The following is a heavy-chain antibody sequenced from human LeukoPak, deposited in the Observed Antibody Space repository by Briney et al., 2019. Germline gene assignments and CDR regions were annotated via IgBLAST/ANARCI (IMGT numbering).Heavy chain of an antibody. J-gene: IGHJ6*03. CDR1: GGSFSGYY. CDR2: INHSGST. Sequence: PSETLSLTCAVYGGSFSGYYWSWIRQLPGKGLEWIGEINHSGSTNYNPSLKSRVTISVDTSKNQFSLKLSSVTAADTAVYYCAREWYDFWSGSYYYMDVWGKGTTVTVSS. V-gene: IGHV4-34*01. CDR3: AREWYDFWSGSYYYMDV. D-gene: IGHD3-3*01.